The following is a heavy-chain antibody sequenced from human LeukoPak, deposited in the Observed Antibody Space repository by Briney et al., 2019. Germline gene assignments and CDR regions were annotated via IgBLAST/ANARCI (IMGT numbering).Heavy chain of an antibody. CDR1: GFTFSSYG. CDR2: ISYDGSNK. CDR3: AKDSGYCTNGVCYMTGWFDP. Sequence: TGGSQRLSCAASGFTFSSYGMHWVRQAPGKGLEWVAVISYDGSNKYYADSVKGRFTISRDNSKNTLYLQMNSLRAEDTAVYYCAKDSGYCTNGVCYMTGWFDPWGQGTLVTVSS. D-gene: IGHD2-8*01. V-gene: IGHV3-30*18. J-gene: IGHJ5*02.